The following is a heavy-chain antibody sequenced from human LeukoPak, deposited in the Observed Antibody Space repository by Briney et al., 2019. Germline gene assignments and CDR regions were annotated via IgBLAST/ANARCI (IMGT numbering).Heavy chain of an antibody. V-gene: IGHV3-23*01. J-gene: IGHJ4*02. CDR3: AKGMGVNIAVAGTRNFDY. D-gene: IGHD6-19*01. Sequence: GGSLRLSCAASGFTFSSYAMNWVRQAPGKGLEWVSAISGSGGSTYYADSVKGRFTISRDNSKNTLYLQMNSLRAEDTAVYYCAKGMGVNIAVAGTRNFDYWGQGTLVTVSS. CDR1: GFTFSSYA. CDR2: ISGSGGST.